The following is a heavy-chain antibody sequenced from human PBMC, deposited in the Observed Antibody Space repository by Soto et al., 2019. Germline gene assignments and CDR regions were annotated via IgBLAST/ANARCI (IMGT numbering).Heavy chain of an antibody. CDR2: ISSSSSTI. CDR1: GFTFSSYS. CDR3: ARDPQDHYDILTGSFDY. Sequence: EVQLVESGGGLVQPGGSLRLSCAASGFTFSSYSMNWVRQAPGKGLEWVSYISSSSSTIYYADSVKGRFTISRDNAKNSLFLQMNSLRAEDTAVYYCARDPQDHYDILTGSFDYWGQGTLVTVSS. V-gene: IGHV3-48*01. D-gene: IGHD3-9*01. J-gene: IGHJ4*02.